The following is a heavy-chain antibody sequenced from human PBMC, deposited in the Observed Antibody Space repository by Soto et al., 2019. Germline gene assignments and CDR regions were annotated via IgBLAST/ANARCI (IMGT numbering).Heavy chain of an antibody. CDR1: GFTFSSYA. Sequence: PGGSLSLSCAASGFTFSSYAMSWVRQAPGKGLEWVSAISGSGGSTYYADSVKGRFTISRDNSTSTLYLQMNSLRAEDTAVYYCAKDVGDGYPTLPSGAFDICGQGTMVTV. CDR2: ISGSGGST. V-gene: IGHV3-23*01. J-gene: IGHJ3*02. CDR3: AKDVGDGYPTLPSGAFDI. D-gene: IGHD1-26*01.